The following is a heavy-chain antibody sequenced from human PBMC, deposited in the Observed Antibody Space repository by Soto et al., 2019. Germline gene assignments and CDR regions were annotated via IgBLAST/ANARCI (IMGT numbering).Heavy chain of an antibody. CDR3: AREWTRTGWPFES. D-gene: IGHD2-15*01. V-gene: IGHV3-74*01. Sequence: EVQLVESGGDLVQPGGSLRLSCAASGFTFTSHWMHWVRQAQGKGLVWVSRIKSDESGTIYADAVKGRFTITRDNAKNTLYLQMNSLRADDTAVYFWAREWTRTGWPFESWGQGTLVTVSS. CDR2: IKSDESGT. J-gene: IGHJ4*02. CDR1: GFTFTSHW.